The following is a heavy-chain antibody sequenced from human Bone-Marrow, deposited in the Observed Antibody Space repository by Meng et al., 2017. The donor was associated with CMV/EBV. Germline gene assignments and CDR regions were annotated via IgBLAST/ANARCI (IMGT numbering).Heavy chain of an antibody. CDR1: GFTFSSYA. CDR2: INSDGGSI. CDR3: VREMQGGGYEAWFDP. Sequence: GESLKISCAASGFTFSSYAMHWVRQAPGKGLVWVSRINSDGGSISYADSVEGRFTISRDNAKNRLYLQMSSLRAEDTAVYYCVREMQGGGYEAWFDPWGQGTLVTVSS. J-gene: IGHJ5*02. V-gene: IGHV3-74*01. D-gene: IGHD5-12*01.